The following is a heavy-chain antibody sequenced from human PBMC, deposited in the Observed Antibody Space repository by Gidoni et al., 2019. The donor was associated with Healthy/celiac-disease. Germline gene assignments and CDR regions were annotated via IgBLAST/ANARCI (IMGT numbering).Heavy chain of an antibody. CDR3: ARDAAYCGGDCYYGY. CDR1: GYTFTSYA. CDR2: INAGNGNT. D-gene: IGHD2-21*02. V-gene: IGHV1-3*01. J-gene: IGHJ4*02. Sequence: QVQLVQSGAEVKKPGASVKVSCKAYGYTFTSYAMHWVRQAPGQRLEWMGWINAGNGNTKYSQKFQGRVTITRDTSASTAYMELSSLRSEDTAVYYCARDAAYCGGDCYYGYWGQGTLVTVSS.